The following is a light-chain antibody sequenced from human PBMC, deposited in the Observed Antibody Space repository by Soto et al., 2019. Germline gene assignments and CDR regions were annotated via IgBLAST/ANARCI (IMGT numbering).Light chain of an antibody. CDR3: SSYTTSSTYV. CDR2: EVS. J-gene: IGLJ1*01. Sequence: QSALTQPASVSGSPGQSITISCTGTSNDVGGYNYVSWYQQHLGKAPKLMIYEVSNRPSGISNRFSGSKSGNAPSLTISGLQAEDEADYYCSSYTTSSTYVFGTGTKLTVL. CDR1: SNDVGGYNY. V-gene: IGLV2-14*01.